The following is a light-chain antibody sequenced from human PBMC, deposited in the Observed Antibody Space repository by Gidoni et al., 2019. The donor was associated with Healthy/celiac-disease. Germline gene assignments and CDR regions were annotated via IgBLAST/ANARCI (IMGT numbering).Light chain of an antibody. CDR1: SLRSYY. J-gene: IGLJ3*02. Sequence: SSELTQDPAVSVALGQTVRITCQGDSLRSYYASWYQQKPGQAPVLVIYGKNNRPSGIPDRFSGSSSGNTASLTITGAQAEDEADYDCNSRDSSGNLRNWVFGGGTKLTVL. CDR2: GKN. CDR3: NSRDSSGNLRNWV. V-gene: IGLV3-19*01.